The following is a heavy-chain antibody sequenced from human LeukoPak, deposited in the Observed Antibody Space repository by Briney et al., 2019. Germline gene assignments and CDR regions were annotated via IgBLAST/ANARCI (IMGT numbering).Heavy chain of an antibody. CDR3: AKSPSTARVLYYYYMDV. CDR2: ISGSGGST. Sequence: GVSLRLSCAASGFTFSSYAMSWVRQAPGKGLEWVSAISGSGGSTYYADSVKGRFTISRDNSKNTLYLQMNSLRAEDTAVYYCAKSPSTARVLYYYYMDVWGKGTTVTVSS. D-gene: IGHD5-18*01. V-gene: IGHV3-23*01. J-gene: IGHJ6*03. CDR1: GFTFSSYA.